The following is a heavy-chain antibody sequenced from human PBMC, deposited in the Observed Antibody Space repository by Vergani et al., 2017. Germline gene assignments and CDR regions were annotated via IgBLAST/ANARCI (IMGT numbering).Heavy chain of an antibody. CDR1: GFTFSGSA. D-gene: IGHD1-26*01. J-gene: IGHJ4*02. CDR3: TSWEGDY. V-gene: IGHV3-73*01. CDR2: IRSKANRYAT. Sequence: EVQLVESGGGLVQPGGSLKLSCAASGFTFSGSAMHWVRQASGKGLEWVGRIRSKANRYATADAASVKGRFTISRDDAKNTAYLQMNSLKTEDTAVYYCTSWEGDYWGQGTLVTVSS.